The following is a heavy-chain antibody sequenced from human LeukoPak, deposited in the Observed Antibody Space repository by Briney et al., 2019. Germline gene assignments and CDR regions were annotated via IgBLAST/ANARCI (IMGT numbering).Heavy chain of an antibody. Sequence: SVRVSCKASGGTFSSYAISWVRQAPGQGLEWMGRIIPIFGTANYAQKFQGRVTITTDESTSTAYMELSSLRSEDTAVYYCARGPEPYYYYYMDVWGKGTTVTVSS. J-gene: IGHJ6*03. V-gene: IGHV1-69*05. CDR1: GGTFSSYA. CDR2: IIPIFGTA. D-gene: IGHD1-14*01. CDR3: ARGPEPYYYYYMDV.